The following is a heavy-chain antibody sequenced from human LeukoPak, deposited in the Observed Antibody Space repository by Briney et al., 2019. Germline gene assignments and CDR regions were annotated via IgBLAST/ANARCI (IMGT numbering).Heavy chain of an antibody. CDR3: ARQAARGFDY. CDR1: GGSFSGYY. D-gene: IGHD6-6*01. J-gene: IGHJ4*02. CDR2: INHSGST. V-gene: IGHV4-34*01. Sequence: PSETLSLTCAVYGGSFSGYYWSWLRQPPGKGLEWIGEINHSGSTNYNPSLKSRVTVSVDTSKNQFSLKLSSVTAADTAVYYCARQAARGFDYWGQGTLVTVSS.